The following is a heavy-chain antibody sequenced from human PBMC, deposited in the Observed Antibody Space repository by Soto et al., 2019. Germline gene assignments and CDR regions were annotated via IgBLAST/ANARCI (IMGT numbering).Heavy chain of an antibody. V-gene: IGHV3-30*18. Sequence: VHLVESGGGVVQPGRSLRLSCAASGITFSSYGMHWVRQAPGKGLEWVAVISYDGRNKYYADSVKGRFTISRDNSKNTLYLQMNSLRAEDTAVYYCAKSSTAEYYYYGMDVWGQGTTVTVSS. CDR3: AKSSTAEYYYYGMDV. J-gene: IGHJ6*02. CDR2: ISYDGRNK. CDR1: GITFSSYG. D-gene: IGHD4-4*01.